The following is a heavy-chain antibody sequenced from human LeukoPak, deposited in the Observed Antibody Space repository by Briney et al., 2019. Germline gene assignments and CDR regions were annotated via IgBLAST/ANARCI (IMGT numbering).Heavy chain of an antibody. CDR1: GFTFSSYA. J-gene: IGHJ4*02. V-gene: IGHV3-30-3*01. CDR2: ISYDGSNK. D-gene: IGHD5-18*01. Sequence: GGSLRLSCAASGFTFSSYAMHWVRQAPGKGLEWLAVISYDGSNKYYADSVKGRFTISRDNSKNTLYLQMNSLRAEDTAVYYCARAYSYGGTFDYWGQGTLVTVSS. CDR3: ARAYSYGGTFDY.